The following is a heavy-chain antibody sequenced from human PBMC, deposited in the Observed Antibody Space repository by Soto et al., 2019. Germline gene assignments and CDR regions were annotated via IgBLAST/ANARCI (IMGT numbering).Heavy chain of an antibody. CDR3: TTDSYITSIIVRFDY. CDR1: GFTFSNAW. J-gene: IGHJ4*01. Sequence: GGSLRLSYAASGFTFSNAWINWVRQTPEKGLEWVGRVKSKTDGGTTDFAAPVKGRFAISRDDSKNMVYLEMNRLKTEDTAIYYCTTDSYITSIIVRFDYWGHGTLVTVS. V-gene: IGHV3-15*07. D-gene: IGHD3-22*01. CDR2: VKSKTDGGTT.